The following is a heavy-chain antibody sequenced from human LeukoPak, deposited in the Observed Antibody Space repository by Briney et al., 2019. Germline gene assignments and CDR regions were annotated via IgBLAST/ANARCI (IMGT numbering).Heavy chain of an antibody. CDR1: GFTFSSYG. CDR3: AGAKESYYDKSGYFPLDY. CDR2: ISYDGSNK. Sequence: GRSLRLSCAASGFTFSSYGMHWVRQAPGKGLEWVAVISYDGSNKYYADSVKGRFTISRDNSKNTLYLQMNSLRAEDTAVYYCAGAKESYYDKSGYFPLDYWGQGTLVTVSS. D-gene: IGHD3-22*01. J-gene: IGHJ4*02. V-gene: IGHV3-30*03.